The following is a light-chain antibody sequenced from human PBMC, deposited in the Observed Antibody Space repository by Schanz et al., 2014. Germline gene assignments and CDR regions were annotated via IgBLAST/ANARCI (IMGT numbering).Light chain of an antibody. CDR1: QSVSSSY. CDR2: EAS. V-gene: IGKV3-20*01. CDR3: QQYLSRPPT. Sequence: EIVLTQSPGTLSLSPGERATLSCRASQSVSSSYLAWYQQKPGQAPRLLIYEASNRATGIPARFSGSGSGTDFTLTTISLQAEDVAVYYCQQYLSRPPTFGGGTRVEIK. J-gene: IGKJ4*01.